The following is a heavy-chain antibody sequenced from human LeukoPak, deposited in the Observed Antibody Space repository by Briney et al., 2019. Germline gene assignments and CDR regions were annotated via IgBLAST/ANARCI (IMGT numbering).Heavy chain of an antibody. V-gene: IGHV1-18*01. J-gene: IGHJ4*02. CDR3: ARDQGIYNHRIIDS. D-gene: IGHD5-12*01. CDR2: ISAYNGNT. CDR1: GYTFSSYG. Sequence: GASLQVSCKASGYTFSSYGISWVRQAPGQGLEWMGWISAYNGNTNFAQEFQGRVTMTTDTSTSTASMELRSLRSDDTAVYYCARDQGIYNHRIIDSWGQGTPVTLSS.